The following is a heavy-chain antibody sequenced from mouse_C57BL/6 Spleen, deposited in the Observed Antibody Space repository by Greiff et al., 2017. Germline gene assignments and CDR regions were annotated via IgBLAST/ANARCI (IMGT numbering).Heavy chain of an antibody. V-gene: IGHV1-55*01. D-gene: IGHD2-14*01. CDR1: GKPFPSYW. CDR3: ATYRDAMDY. Sequence: VSLRRPGPELVKPGAPGKWSGRASGKPFPSYWITGVNRRPGQGLEWIGDIYPGSGSTNYNEKFKSKATLTVDTSSSTAYMQLSSLTSEDSAVYYCATYRDAMDYWGQGTSVTVSS. J-gene: IGHJ4*01. CDR2: IYPGSGST.